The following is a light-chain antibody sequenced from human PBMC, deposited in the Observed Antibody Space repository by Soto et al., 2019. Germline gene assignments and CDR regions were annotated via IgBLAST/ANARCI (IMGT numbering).Light chain of an antibody. CDR1: SGSIACNY. CDR2: EDN. V-gene: IGLV6-57*04. CDR3: QSYDSSNHVV. J-gene: IGLJ2*01. Sequence: NFMLTQPHSVSESPGQKVTISCTRSSGSIACNYVQWYQQRPGSATTTVIYEDNQRPSGVPDRFSGSIDSSSNSASLTISGLKTEDEADYYCQSYDSSNHVVFGGGTKVTVL.